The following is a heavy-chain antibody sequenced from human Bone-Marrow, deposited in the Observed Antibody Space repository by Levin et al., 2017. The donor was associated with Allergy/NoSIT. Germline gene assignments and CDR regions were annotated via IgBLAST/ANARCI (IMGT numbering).Heavy chain of an antibody. J-gene: IGHJ2*01. CDR1: GYSFTSYW. CDR2: IYPGDSDT. Sequence: GGSLRLSCKGSGYSFTSYWIGWVRQMPGKGLEWMGIIYPGDSDTRYSPSFQGQVTISADKSISTAYLQWSSLKASDTAMYYCARMTTHWYFDLWGRGTLVTVSS. D-gene: IGHD4-17*01. CDR3: ARMTTHWYFDL. V-gene: IGHV5-51*01.